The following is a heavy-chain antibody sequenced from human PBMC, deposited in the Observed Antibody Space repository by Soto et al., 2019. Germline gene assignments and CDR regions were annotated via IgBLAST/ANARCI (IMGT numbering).Heavy chain of an antibody. CDR2: IYYSGST. CDR1: GGSISSGGYY. Sequence: SETLSLTCTVSGGSISSGGYYWSWIRQHPGKGLEWIGYIYYSGSTYYNPSLKSRVTISVDTSKNRFSLKLSSVTAADTAVYYCARAPNFDWLNWFDPWGQGTLVTVSS. CDR3: ARAPNFDWLNWFDP. J-gene: IGHJ5*02. D-gene: IGHD3-9*01. V-gene: IGHV4-31*03.